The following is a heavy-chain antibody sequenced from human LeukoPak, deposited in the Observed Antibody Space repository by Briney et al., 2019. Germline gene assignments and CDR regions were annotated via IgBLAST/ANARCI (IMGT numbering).Heavy chain of an antibody. V-gene: IGHV3-23*01. D-gene: IGHD4-17*01. CDR1: GFMFSSYA. Sequence: PGGSLRLSCAASGFMFSSYAMTWVRQAPGKGLEWVSSISGPGKFTYYAESVKGRFTISRDNPENTVYLQMNSLRVDDTAVYYCAKVGYGDLAHWGQGTLVPVSS. J-gene: IGHJ4*02. CDR3: AKVGYGDLAH. CDR2: ISGPGKFT.